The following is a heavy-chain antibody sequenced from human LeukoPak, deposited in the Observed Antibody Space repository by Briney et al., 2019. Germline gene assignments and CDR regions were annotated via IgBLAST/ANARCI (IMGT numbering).Heavy chain of an antibody. V-gene: IGHV3-7*01. J-gene: IGHJ4*02. CDR3: ARRVAAAGTWRY. D-gene: IGHD6-13*01. Sequence: GGSLRLSCAASGFTFSSYWTSWVRQAPGKGLEWVANIKQDGSEKYYVDSVKGRFTISRDNAKNSLYLQMNSLRAEDTAVYYCARRVAAAGTWRYWGQGTLVTVSS. CDR2: IKQDGSEK. CDR1: GFTFSSYW.